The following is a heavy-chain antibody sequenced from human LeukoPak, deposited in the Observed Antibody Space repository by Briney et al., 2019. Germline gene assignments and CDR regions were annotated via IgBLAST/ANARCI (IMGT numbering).Heavy chain of an antibody. CDR2: INSDGSST. J-gene: IGHJ4*02. V-gene: IGHV3-74*01. CDR1: GFTFSNYW. Sequence: QTGGSLRLSCAASGFTFSNYWMHWVRQAPGKGLVWVSRINSDGSSTNYADSVRGRFSISRDNAKNTLYLQMNSLRAEDTAEYYCASSSSSRQYNYYWGQGTLVTVSS. CDR3: ASSSSSRQYNYY. D-gene: IGHD6-13*01.